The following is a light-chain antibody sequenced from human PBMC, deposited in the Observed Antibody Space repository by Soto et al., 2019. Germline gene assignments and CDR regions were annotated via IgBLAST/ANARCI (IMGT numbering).Light chain of an antibody. J-gene: IGKJ1*01. V-gene: IGKV1-5*01. CDR2: DAS. Sequence: DFQIAQFPSTLSASVGARVTSTCRASQNIRSRVAWFQQQPGKAPKLLIYDASRLESGVPQRFSGTGYGTEFTLTSSSLQTGDFSTYYCQQYHSYWTFGQGTK. CDR1: QNIRSR. CDR3: QQYHSYWT.